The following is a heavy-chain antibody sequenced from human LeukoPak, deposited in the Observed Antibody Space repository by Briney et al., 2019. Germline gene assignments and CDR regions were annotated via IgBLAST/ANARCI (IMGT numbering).Heavy chain of an antibody. J-gene: IGHJ4*02. CDR1: GYSFTSYW. Sequence: GESLKISCKGSGYSFTSYWIGWVRQMPGKGLEWMGIIYPGDSDTRYSPSFQGQVTISADKSISTAYLQWSSLRSEDTAVYYCARVRRGDYVWGSYRWWGQGTLVTVSS. CDR2: IYPGDSDT. V-gene: IGHV5-51*01. CDR3: ARVRRGDYVWGSYRW. D-gene: IGHD3-16*02.